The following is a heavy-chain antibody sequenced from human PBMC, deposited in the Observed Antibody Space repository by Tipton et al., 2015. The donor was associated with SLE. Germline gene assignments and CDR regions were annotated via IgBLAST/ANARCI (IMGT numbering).Heavy chain of an antibody. V-gene: IGHV4-4*09. J-gene: IGHJ3*02. CDR3: ARGRITMVRGVTSDAFDI. CDR2: IYTSGST. D-gene: IGHD3-10*01. CDR1: GGSISSYY. Sequence: LRLSCTVSGGSISSYYWSWIRQPPGKGLEWIGYIYTSGSTNYNPSLKSRVTISVDTSKNQFSLKLSSVTAADTAVYYCARGRITMVRGVTSDAFDIWGQGTMVTVSS.